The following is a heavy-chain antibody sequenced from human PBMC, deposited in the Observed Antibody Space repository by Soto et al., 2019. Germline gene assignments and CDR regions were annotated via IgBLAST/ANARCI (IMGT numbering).Heavy chain of an antibody. J-gene: IGHJ5*01. D-gene: IGHD2-15*01. CDR3: AHRSVLAVEILYSCFDS. Sequence: SGPTLVNPTQTLTLTCTVSGFSLSTSGVGVGWIRQPPGKALEWLALIYWDDDKRYSPSLKSRLTITKDTSKNQVVLTMTNMDPVDTATYYCAHRSVLAVEILYSCFDSWCQGTLVTVSS. CDR2: IYWDDDK. CDR1: GFSLSTSGVG. V-gene: IGHV2-5*02.